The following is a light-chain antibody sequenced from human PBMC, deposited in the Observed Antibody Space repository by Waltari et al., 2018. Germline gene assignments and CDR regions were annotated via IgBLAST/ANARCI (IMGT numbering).Light chain of an antibody. CDR3: QQSYNTPLS. CDR1: QSVSKY. Sequence: DIQMTQSLSSLSASVGDRVTLTCRASQSVSKYLNWYQQQPGKAPKLLIYTTSNLQSGVPSRFSGSGSGTDFTLTISSLQLEDLATYYCQQSYNTPLSFGGGTKVEIK. V-gene: IGKV1-39*01. CDR2: TTS. J-gene: IGKJ4*01.